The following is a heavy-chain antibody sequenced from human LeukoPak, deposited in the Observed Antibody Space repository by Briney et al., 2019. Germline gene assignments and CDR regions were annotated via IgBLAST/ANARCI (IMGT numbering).Heavy chain of an antibody. CDR2: TYYNGNT. D-gene: IGHD3-10*01. Sequence: SETLSLTCTVSGNSISNYLWNWIRQPPGKGLEWIGYTYYNGNTNSNPSLRSRVRMSLATSKTQFSLNMTLITAAHTATYYCASCIVGSDWGMENWLDSWGQGTLVTVSS. V-gene: IGHV4-59*08. J-gene: IGHJ5*01. CDR3: ASCIVGSDWGMENWLDS. CDR1: GNSISNYL.